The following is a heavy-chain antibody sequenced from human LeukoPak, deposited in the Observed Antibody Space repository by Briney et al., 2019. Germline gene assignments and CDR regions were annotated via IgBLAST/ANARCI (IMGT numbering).Heavy chain of an antibody. Sequence: GRSLRLSCAASGFSFYDYAMVWVRHAPGKGLEWVTGITWNSGTIAYADSVKGRLTISRDNAKISLYLQMNSLRTEDTALYYCVRSVGSDWGHFDFRGQGTLVTVSS. CDR1: GFSFYDYA. J-gene: IGHJ4*02. V-gene: IGHV3-9*01. D-gene: IGHD7-27*01. CDR3: VRSVGSDWGHFDF. CDR2: ITWNSGTI.